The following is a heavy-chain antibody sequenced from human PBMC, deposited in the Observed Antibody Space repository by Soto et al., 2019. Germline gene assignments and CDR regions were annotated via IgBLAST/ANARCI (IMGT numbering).Heavy chain of an antibody. V-gene: IGHV4-4*02. CDR2: VFHTGGT. CDR1: SDSIAGENW. Sequence: QVQLQESGPGLVKPSETRSLTCTVSSDSIAGENWWSWVRQPPGLGLEWIGEVFHTGGTNYNPSLKSRVTMEVDKSKNQFSLKLISATAADTAVYYCARVFSSGSGWMYYFDFWGQGTLVSVSS. J-gene: IGHJ4*02. CDR3: ARVFSSGSGWMYYFDF. D-gene: IGHD6-19*01.